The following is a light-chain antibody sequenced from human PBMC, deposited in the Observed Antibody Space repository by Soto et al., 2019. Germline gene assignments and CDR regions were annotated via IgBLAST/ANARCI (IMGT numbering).Light chain of an antibody. Sequence: QSALTQPPSVSGSPGQSVTISCTGSSSDIGTYNRVSWYQHLPGRAPKLIIFEVTYRPSGVPDRFSGSKSGNTASLTISGRRTEDEADYYCNSYTTSTTWVFGGGTKVTVL. CDR2: EVT. CDR3: NSYTTSTTWV. J-gene: IGLJ3*02. CDR1: SSDIGTYNR. V-gene: IGLV2-18*02.